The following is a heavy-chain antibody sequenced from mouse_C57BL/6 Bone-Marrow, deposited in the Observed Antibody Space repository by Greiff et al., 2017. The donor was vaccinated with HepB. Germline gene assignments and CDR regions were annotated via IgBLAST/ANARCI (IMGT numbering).Heavy chain of an antibody. V-gene: IGHV1-7*01. CDR1: GYTFTSYW. CDR3: AREALSWYYGSSYSYFDY. J-gene: IGHJ2*01. D-gene: IGHD1-1*01. CDR2: INPSSGYT. Sequence: QVQLQQSGAELAKPGASVKLSCKASGYTFTSYWMHWVKQRPGQGLEWIGYINPSSGYTKYNQKFKDKATLTADKSSSTAYMQLSSLTYEDSAVYYCAREALSWYYGSSYSYFDYWGQGTTLTVSS.